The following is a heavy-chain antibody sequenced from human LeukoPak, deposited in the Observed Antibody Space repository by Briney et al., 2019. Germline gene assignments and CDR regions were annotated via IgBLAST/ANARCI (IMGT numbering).Heavy chain of an antibody. Sequence: ASVKVSCKVSGYTLTELSMHWVRQAPGKGLEWMGGFDPEDGETIYAQKFQGRVTMTEDTSTDTAYMELSSLRSEDTAVYYCATAVTLGWQDGDIDYWGQGTLVTVPS. CDR1: GYTLTELS. CDR2: FDPEDGET. V-gene: IGHV1-24*01. D-gene: IGHD3-10*01. J-gene: IGHJ4*02. CDR3: ATAVTLGWQDGDIDY.